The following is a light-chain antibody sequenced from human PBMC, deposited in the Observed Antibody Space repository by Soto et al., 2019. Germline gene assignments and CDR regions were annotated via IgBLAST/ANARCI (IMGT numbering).Light chain of an antibody. Sequence: EIVLTQSPATLSLSPGERATLSCRASQSVSSYLAWYQQKPGQAPRLRIYDASNRATGIPARFSGSGSGTDFTLTLSSLEPEDFAVYYCQQRSNSPPAWTFGQGTKVEIK. V-gene: IGKV3-11*01. J-gene: IGKJ1*01. CDR3: QQRSNSPPAWT. CDR2: DAS. CDR1: QSVSSY.